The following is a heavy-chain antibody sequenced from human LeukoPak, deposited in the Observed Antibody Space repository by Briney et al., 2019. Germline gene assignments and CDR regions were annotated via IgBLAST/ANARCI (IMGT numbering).Heavy chain of an antibody. V-gene: IGHV3-23*01. J-gene: IGHJ4*02. CDR3: AKDLSDYGDYA. Sequence: GGSLRLSCAASGFTFSSYSMNWVRQAPGKGLEWVSAISGSGGSTYYADSVKGRFTISRDNAKNSLYLQMNSLRAEDTALYYCAKDLSDYGDYAWGQGTLVTVSS. CDR2: ISGSGGST. D-gene: IGHD4-17*01. CDR1: GFTFSSYS.